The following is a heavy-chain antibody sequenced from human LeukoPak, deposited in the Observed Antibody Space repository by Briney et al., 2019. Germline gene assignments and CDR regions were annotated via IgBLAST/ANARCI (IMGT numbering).Heavy chain of an antibody. J-gene: IGHJ4*02. D-gene: IGHD1-26*01. Sequence: GGSLRLSCAASGFTVSNNYMTWVRRAPGKGLEWVSLIYSAGGTLYADSVKGRFTISRDNSKNTLYLQMNSLRTEDTAVYYCASGSSLGQVDYWGQGTLVTVSS. CDR1: GFTVSNNY. V-gene: IGHV3-66*02. CDR3: ASGSSLGQVDY. CDR2: IYSAGGT.